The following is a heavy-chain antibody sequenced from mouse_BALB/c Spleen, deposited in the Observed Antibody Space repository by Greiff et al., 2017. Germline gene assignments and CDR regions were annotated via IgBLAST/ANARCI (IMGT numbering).Heavy chain of an antibody. CDR1: GYSFTGYY. Sequence: LVKTGASVKISCMASGYSFTGYYMHWVKQSHGKSLEWIGYISCYNGATSYNQKFKGKATFTVDTSSSTAYMQFNSLTSEDSAVYYCARSAYDYDNAMDYWGQGTSVTVSS. CDR3: ARSAYDYDNAMDY. CDR2: ISCYNGAT. D-gene: IGHD2-4*01. J-gene: IGHJ4*01. V-gene: IGHV1S34*01.